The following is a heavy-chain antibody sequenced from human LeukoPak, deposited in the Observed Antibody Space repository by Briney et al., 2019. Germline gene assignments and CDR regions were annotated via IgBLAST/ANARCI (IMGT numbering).Heavy chain of an antibody. CDR2: IKQDGSEK. CDR3: ARVYYDFWSGYPYYYYMDV. V-gene: IGHV3-7*01. D-gene: IGHD3-3*01. Sequence: PGGSLRLSCVASGFTFSSRDWMTWVRQAPGKGLEWVANIKQDGSEKNYVDSVKGRFTISRDNAKNSVDLQMNSLRAEDTAVYYCARVYYDFWSGYPYYYYMDVWGKGTTVTVS. J-gene: IGHJ6*03. CDR1: GFTFSSRDW.